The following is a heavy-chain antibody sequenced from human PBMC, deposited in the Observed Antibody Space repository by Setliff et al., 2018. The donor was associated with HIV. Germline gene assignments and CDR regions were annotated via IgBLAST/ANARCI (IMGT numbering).Heavy chain of an antibody. CDR3: AKTSNTGYLFCSDY. D-gene: IGHD3-9*01. Sequence: GGSLRLSCVASGFTFSNYAMSWVRQAPGKGLEWVSGITGIGGGTYYADSVKGRFTISRDNSKNTVYLQMNSLRAEDTAVYYCAKTSNTGYLFCSDYWGQGTLVTVSS. CDR2: ITGIGGGT. CDR1: GFTFSNYA. V-gene: IGHV3-23*01. J-gene: IGHJ4*02.